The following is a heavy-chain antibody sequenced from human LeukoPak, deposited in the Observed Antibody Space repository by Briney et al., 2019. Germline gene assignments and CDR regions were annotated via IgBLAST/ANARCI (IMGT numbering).Heavy chain of an antibody. CDR1: GGSFSGYY. D-gene: IGHD2-2*01. CDR2: INHSGST. Sequence: PSETLSLTCAVYGGSFSGYYWSWIRQPPGKGLEWIGEINHSGSTNYNPSLKSRVTISVDTSKNQFSLKLSSVTAADTAVYYCASVGDCSSTSCLSWFDYWGQGTLVTVSS. J-gene: IGHJ4*02. V-gene: IGHV4-34*01. CDR3: ASVGDCSSTSCLSWFDY.